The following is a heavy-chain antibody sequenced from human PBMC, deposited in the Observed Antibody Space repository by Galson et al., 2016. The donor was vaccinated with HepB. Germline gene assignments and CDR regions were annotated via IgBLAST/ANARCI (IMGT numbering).Heavy chain of an antibody. CDR1: GFTFSSYG. CDR3: ARDRRHSPTGEFVAMMYYYYGMDV. CDR2: ISYDEGNK. Sequence: SGFTFSSYGMHWVRQAPGKGLEWVAVISYDEGNKYYADSVKGRFTISRDISKNTLYLHMNSLRAEDTAVYYCARDRRHSPTGEFVAMMYYYYGMDVWGQGTTVTVSS. V-gene: IGHV3-30*03. D-gene: IGHD2-8*02. J-gene: IGHJ6*02.